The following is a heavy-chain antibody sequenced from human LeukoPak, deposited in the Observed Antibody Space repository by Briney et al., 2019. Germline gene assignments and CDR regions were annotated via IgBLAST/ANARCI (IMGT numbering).Heavy chain of an antibody. CDR3: ARAVALYDILTGYALGYFDY. Sequence: SETLSLTCTISGGSISSGGYYWSWIRQHPGKGLEWIGYIYYSGSTYYNPSLKSRVTISVDTSKNQFSLKLSSVTAADTAVYYCARAVALYDILTGYALGYFDYWGQGTLVTVSS. CDR2: IYYSGST. D-gene: IGHD3-9*01. J-gene: IGHJ4*02. CDR1: GGSISSGGYY. V-gene: IGHV4-31*03.